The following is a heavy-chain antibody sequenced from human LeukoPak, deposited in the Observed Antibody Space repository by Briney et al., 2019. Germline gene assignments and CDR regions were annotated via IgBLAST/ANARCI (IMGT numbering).Heavy chain of an antibody. CDR1: GGSISSYY. Sequence: SETLSLTCTVSGGSISSYYWSWIRQPPGKGLEWIGEINHSGSTNYNPSLKSRVTISVDTSKNQFSLKLSSVTAADTAVYYCATHDYAAPWGQGTLVTVSS. J-gene: IGHJ5*02. D-gene: IGHD4-17*01. V-gene: IGHV4-34*01. CDR3: ATHDYAAP. CDR2: INHSGST.